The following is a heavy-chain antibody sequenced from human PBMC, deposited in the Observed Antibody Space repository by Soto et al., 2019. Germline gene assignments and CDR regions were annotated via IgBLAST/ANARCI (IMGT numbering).Heavy chain of an antibody. Sequence: PGWSLRRSCAASGFTFNNYAMSWVRQAPGKGLEWVSAIIGNGISTYYADSVRGRFTISRDNSENTLFLQMNRLRADDTAVYYCTRVATSMVRGTDNWFDPWGQGTLVTVSS. J-gene: IGHJ5*02. CDR1: GFTFNNYA. D-gene: IGHD3-10*01. V-gene: IGHV3-23*01. CDR3: TRVATSMVRGTDNWFDP. CDR2: IIGNGIST.